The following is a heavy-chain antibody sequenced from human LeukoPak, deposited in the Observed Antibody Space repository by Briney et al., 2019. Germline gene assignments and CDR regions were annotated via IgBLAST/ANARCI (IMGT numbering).Heavy chain of an antibody. Sequence: PGGSLRLSCAASGFTFSSYSMNWVRQAPGKGLEWVSSISSSSSYIYYADSVKGLFTISRDNAKNSLYLQMNSLRAEDTAVYYCATSPWAVTERLLFDYWGRGTLVTVSS. V-gene: IGHV3-21*01. CDR3: ATSPWAVTERLLFDY. CDR1: GFTFSSYS. CDR2: ISSSSSYI. J-gene: IGHJ4*02. D-gene: IGHD4-11*01.